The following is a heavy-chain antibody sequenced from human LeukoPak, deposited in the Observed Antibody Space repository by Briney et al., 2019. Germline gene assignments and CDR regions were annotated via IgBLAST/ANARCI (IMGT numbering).Heavy chain of an antibody. V-gene: IGHV4-59*01. Sequence: PSETLSLTCTVSGGSISSYYWSWIRQPPGKGLEWIGYIYYSGSTNYNPSLKSRVTISVDTSKNQFSLKLSSVTAADTAVYYCARVKSPGIAAAGYLDYWGQGTLVTVSS. CDR3: ARVKSPGIAAAGYLDY. D-gene: IGHD6-13*01. CDR2: IYYSGST. CDR1: GGSISSYY. J-gene: IGHJ4*02.